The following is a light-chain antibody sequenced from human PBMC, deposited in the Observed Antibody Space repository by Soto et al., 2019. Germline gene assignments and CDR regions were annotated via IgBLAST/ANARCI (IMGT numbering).Light chain of an antibody. CDR2: DAS. CDR3: QQRSSWIT. V-gene: IGKV3-11*01. CDR1: QSVSTY. J-gene: IGKJ5*01. Sequence: EIVLTQAPATPSVSPGERATLSFRSSQSVSTYLAWYQQKPGQAPRLLIYDASNRATGIPAMLSGSGSATDFTLTISSLEPEDFPVYYCQQRSSWITFGQGTRLEIK.